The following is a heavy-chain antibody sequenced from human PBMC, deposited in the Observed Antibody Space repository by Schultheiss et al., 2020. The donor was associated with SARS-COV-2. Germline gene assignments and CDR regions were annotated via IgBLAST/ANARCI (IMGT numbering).Heavy chain of an antibody. Sequence: SQTLSLTCTVSGGSISSSSYYWGWIRQPPGKGLEWIGSIYYSGSTYYNPSLKSRVTISVDTSKNQFSLKLSSVTAADTAVYYCASYQADTAMVTALGIDYWGQGTLVTVSS. J-gene: IGHJ4*02. CDR1: GGSISSSSYY. CDR3: ASYQADTAMVTALGIDY. D-gene: IGHD5-18*01. CDR2: IYYSGST. V-gene: IGHV4-39*07.